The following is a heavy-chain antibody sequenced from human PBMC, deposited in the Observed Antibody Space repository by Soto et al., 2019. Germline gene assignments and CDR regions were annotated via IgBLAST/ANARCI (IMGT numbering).Heavy chain of an antibody. Sequence: PSETLSLTCTVSGGSISSYYWSWIRQPPGKGLEWIGYIYYSGSTNYNPSLKSRVTISVDTSKNQFSLKLSSVTAADTAVYYCARDYGRYCSGSSCYPGAFAIWGQGTMVTVSS. D-gene: IGHD2-15*01. CDR1: GGSISSYY. CDR2: IYYSGST. V-gene: IGHV4-59*01. J-gene: IGHJ3*02. CDR3: ARDYGRYCSGSSCYPGAFAI.